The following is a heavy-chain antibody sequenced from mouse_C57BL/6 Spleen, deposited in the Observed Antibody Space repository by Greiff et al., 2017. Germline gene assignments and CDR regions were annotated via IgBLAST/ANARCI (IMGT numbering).Heavy chain of an antibody. J-gene: IGHJ2*01. V-gene: IGHV1-69*01. Sequence: QVQLQQPGAELVMPGASVKLSCKASGYTFTSYWMHWVKQRPGQGLEWIGEIDPSDSYTNYNQKFKGKSTLTVDKSSSTASMQLGRLTSEDSSVYYCATRGYYNGSSYPDYWGQGTTLTVSS. CDR2: IDPSDSYT. CDR3: ATRGYYNGSSYPDY. D-gene: IGHD1-1*01. CDR1: GYTFTSYW.